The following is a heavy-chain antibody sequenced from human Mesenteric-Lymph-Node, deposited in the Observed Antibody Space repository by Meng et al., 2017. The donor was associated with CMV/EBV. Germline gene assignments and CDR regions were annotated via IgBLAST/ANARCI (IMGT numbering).Heavy chain of an antibody. CDR3: AKLPWRVDSTMANYGMDV. D-gene: IGHD5-18*01. CDR2: IYSGGST. V-gene: IGHV3-53*01. CDR1: GFSVSYNY. J-gene: IGHJ6*02. Sequence: GESLKISCVASGFSVSYNYMSWVRQAPGKGLDWVSVIYSGGSTYYADSVRGRFTIPRDNSKNTLYLQMNSLRGEDTAVYYCAKLPWRVDSTMANYGMDVWGQGTTVTVSS.